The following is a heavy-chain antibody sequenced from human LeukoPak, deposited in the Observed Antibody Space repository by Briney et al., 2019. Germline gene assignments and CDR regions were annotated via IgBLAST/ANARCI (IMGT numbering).Heavy chain of an antibody. CDR3: AKGTERYREVSSFDS. J-gene: IGHJ4*02. CDR1: GFTFSTYT. V-gene: IGHV3-23*01. D-gene: IGHD3-10*01. Sequence: GRSLRLSCAASGFTFSTYTMNWVRQAPGKGLEWVSAISGRGDGTYYADFVKGRFTISRDNSKNTLYLQMNSLRAEDTAAYYCAKGTERYREVSSFDSWGQGTLVTVSS. CDR2: ISGRGDGT.